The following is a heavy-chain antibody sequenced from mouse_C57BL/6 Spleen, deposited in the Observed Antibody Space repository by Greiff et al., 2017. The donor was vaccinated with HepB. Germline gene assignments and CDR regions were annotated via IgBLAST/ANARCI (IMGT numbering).Heavy chain of an antibody. J-gene: IGHJ1*03. Sequence: VQLQQSGAELARPGASVKMSCKASGYTFTSYTMHWVKQRPGQGLEWIGYINPSSGYTKYNQKFKDKATLTADKSSSTAYMQLSSLTSEDSAVYYCARWGLHWYFDVWGTGTTVTVSS. CDR3: ARWGLHWYFDV. D-gene: IGHD2-10*01. CDR1: GYTFTSYT. CDR2: INPSSGYT. V-gene: IGHV1-4*01.